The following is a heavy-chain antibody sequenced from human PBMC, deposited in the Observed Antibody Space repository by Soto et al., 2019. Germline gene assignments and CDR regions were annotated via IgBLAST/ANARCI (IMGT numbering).Heavy chain of an antibody. D-gene: IGHD3-22*01. CDR3: ARAPALEYYYDTSGHSNSFDL. Sequence: QVQLVESGGGVVQPGRSLSLSCAASGFTFSSYVMHWVRQATGKGLEWVALISYDGSYKYYADSVKGRFTISRDNSKNTVYLQMNRLIADDTAVFSSARAPALEYYYDTSGHSNSFDLWGQGNLLT. CDR2: ISYDGSYK. J-gene: IGHJ5*02. CDR1: GFTFSSYV. V-gene: IGHV3-30*03.